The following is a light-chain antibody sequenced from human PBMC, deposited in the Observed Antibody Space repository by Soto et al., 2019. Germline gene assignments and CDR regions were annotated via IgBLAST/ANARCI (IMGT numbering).Light chain of an antibody. CDR3: QQYGSSVT. CDR2: GAA. J-gene: IGKJ2*01. CDR1: QSVSRSY. Sequence: EIVLTQSPGTLSLSPGERATLSCRASQSVSRSYLAWYQQKPGQAPRLLIYGAASRATGIPDRFSGSGSGTDFTLTISRLEPEDCAVYYCQQYGSSVTFGQGTKLEIK. V-gene: IGKV3-20*01.